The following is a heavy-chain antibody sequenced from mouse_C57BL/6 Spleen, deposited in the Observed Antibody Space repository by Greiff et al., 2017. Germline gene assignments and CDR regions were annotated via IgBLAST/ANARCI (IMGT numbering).Heavy chain of an antibody. CDR2: IDPSDSYT. Sequence: QVQLQQPGAELVKPGASVKLSCTASGFTFTSYWMQWVKQRPGQGLEWIGKIDPSDSYTNYTPTFKGKATLTVDTSSSTAYMQLSSLTSEDTAIYYCARTGYYGDYDPGGWGQGTTLTVAS. CDR3: ARTGYYGDYDPGG. CDR1: GFTFTSYW. V-gene: IGHV1-50*01. J-gene: IGHJ2*01. D-gene: IGHD2-13*01.